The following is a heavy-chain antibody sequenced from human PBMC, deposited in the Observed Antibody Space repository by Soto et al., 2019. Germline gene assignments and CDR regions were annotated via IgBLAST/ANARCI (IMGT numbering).Heavy chain of an antibody. V-gene: IGHV1-3*01. Sequence: ASVKVSCKASGYTFTSYAMHWVRQAPGQRLEWMGWINAGNGNTKYSQKFQGRVTITRDTSASSAYMELSSLRSEDTAVYYCARDYDFWSGYEYNWFDPWGQGTLVTVSS. CDR3: ARDYDFWSGYEYNWFDP. CDR2: INAGNGNT. D-gene: IGHD3-3*01. J-gene: IGHJ5*02. CDR1: GYTFTSYA.